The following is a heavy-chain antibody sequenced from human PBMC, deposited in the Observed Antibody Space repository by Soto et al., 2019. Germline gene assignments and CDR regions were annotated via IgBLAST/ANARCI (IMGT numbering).Heavy chain of an antibody. J-gene: IGHJ4*02. CDR1: GFTFSSYW. CDR3: ARDPGIAAPRD. V-gene: IGHV3-74*01. Sequence: EVQLVESGGGLVQPGGSLRLSCAASGFTFSSYWMHWVRQAPGKGLVWVSRINSDGSSTSYADSVKGRFTISRDNAKNTLYLQMHSRRSEDTAVYFCARDPGIAAPRDWGQGTLVTVSS. CDR2: INSDGSST. D-gene: IGHD6-13*01.